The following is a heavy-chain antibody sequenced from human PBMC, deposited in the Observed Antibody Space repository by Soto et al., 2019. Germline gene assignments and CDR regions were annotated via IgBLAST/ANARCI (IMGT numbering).Heavy chain of an antibody. V-gene: IGHV4-34*01. CDR3: ARGGYYGSGSLGY. D-gene: IGHD3-10*01. Sequence: QVQLQQWGAGLLKPSETLSLTCAVYGGFFSGYYWSWIRQPPGKGLEWIGEINHSGSTNYNPSLKSRVTISVDTSKNQFSLKLSSVTAADTAVYYCARGGYYGSGSLGYWGQGTLVTVSS. CDR1: GGFFSGYY. CDR2: INHSGST. J-gene: IGHJ4*02.